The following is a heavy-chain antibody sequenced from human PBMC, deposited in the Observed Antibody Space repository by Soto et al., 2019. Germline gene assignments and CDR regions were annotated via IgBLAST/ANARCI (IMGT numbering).Heavy chain of an antibody. J-gene: IGHJ4*02. CDR1: GGSISSYY. CDR3: ARRYGSGFDY. CDR2: IYYSGST. Sequence: QVQLQESGPGLVKPSETLSLTCTVSGGSISSYYWSWIRQPPGKGLEWIGYIYYSGSTNYNPSLXSXVXISXDTSKNQFSLKLSSVTAADTAVYYCARRYGSGFDYWGQGTLVTVSS. V-gene: IGHV4-59*08. D-gene: IGHD3-10*01.